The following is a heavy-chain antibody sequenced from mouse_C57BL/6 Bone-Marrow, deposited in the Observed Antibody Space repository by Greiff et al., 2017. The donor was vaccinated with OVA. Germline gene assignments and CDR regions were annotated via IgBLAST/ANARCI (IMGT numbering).Heavy chain of an antibody. CDR2: IYPSSGNT. J-gene: IGHJ1*03. V-gene: IGHV1-81*01. Sequence: QVQLQQSGAELVRPGASVKLSCKASGYTFTSYGISWVKQRTGQGLEWIGEIYPSSGNTYYNEKFKGKATLTADKSSSTAYMELRSLTSEDSAVYFCATGYYDYWYFDVWGTGTTVTVSS. CDR1: GYTFTSYG. CDR3: ATGYYDYWYFDV. D-gene: IGHD2-4*01.